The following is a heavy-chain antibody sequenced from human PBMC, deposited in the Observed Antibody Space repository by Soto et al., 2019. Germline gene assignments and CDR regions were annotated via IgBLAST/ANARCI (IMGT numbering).Heavy chain of an antibody. CDR3: AKCPDPDEYSGYDYDGSQPSYFDY. D-gene: IGHD5-12*01. J-gene: IGHJ4*02. CDR2: ISGSGGST. V-gene: IGHV3-23*01. CDR1: GFTFSSYA. Sequence: GGSLRLSCAASGFTFSSYAMSWVRQAPGKGLEWVSAISGSGGSTYYADSVKGRFTISRDNSKNTLYLQMNSLRAEDTAVYYCAKCPDPDEYSGYDYDGSQPSYFDYWGQGTLVTVSS.